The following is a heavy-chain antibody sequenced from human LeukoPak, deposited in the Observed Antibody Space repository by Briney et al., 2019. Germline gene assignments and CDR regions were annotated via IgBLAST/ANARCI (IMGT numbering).Heavy chain of an antibody. D-gene: IGHD5-24*01. Sequence: SETLSLTCTVSGGSISSSSYYWGWIRQPPGKGLEWIGSIYYSGSTYYNPSLKSRVSISVDTSKNQFSLKLSSVTAADTAVYYCVRVIEMATTLRTFDIWGQGTMVTVSS. V-gene: IGHV4-39*07. CDR1: GGSISSSSYY. CDR3: VRVIEMATTLRTFDI. J-gene: IGHJ3*02. CDR2: IYYSGST.